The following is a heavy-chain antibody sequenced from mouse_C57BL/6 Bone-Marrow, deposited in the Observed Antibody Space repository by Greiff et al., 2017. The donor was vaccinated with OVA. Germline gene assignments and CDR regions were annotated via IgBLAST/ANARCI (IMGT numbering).Heavy chain of an antibody. CDR1: GYTFTDYN. CDR2: INPNNGGT. V-gene: IGHV1-22*01. J-gene: IGHJ4*01. Sequence: VQLQQSGPELVKPGASVKMSCKASGYTFTDYNMHWVKQSHGKSLEWIGYINPNNGGTSYNQKFKGKATLTVNKSSSTAYMELRSLTSEDSAVYYCARGTVVDYYAMDYWGQGTSVTVSS. CDR3: ARGTVVDYYAMDY. D-gene: IGHD1-1*01.